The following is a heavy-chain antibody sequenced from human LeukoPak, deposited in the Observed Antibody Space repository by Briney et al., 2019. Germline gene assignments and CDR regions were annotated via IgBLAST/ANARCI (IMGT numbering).Heavy chain of an antibody. CDR2: IYHSGST. CDR1: GGSISSSNW. V-gene: IGHV4-4*02. Sequence: SETLSLTCAVSGGSISSSNWWSWVGQPPGKGLEWIGEIYHSGSTNYNPSLKSRVTISVDRSKNQFSLKLSSVTAADTAVYYCARAYYGDAFDIWGQGTMVTVSS. CDR3: ARAYYGDAFDI. D-gene: IGHD3-10*01. J-gene: IGHJ3*02.